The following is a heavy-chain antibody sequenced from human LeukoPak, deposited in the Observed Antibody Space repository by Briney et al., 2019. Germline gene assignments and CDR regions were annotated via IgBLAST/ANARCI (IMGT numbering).Heavy chain of an antibody. CDR1: GGSLSSYY. CDR2: IYYSGST. CDR3: ARAKAYYDFWSGYSYYYYGMDV. Sequence: SETLSLTCTVSGGSLSSYYWSWIRQPPGKGLEWIGYIYYSGSTNYNPSLKSRVTISVDTSKNQFSLKLSSVTAADTAVYYCARAKAYYDFWSGYSYYYYGMDVWGQGTTVTVSS. D-gene: IGHD3-3*01. V-gene: IGHV4-59*01. J-gene: IGHJ6*02.